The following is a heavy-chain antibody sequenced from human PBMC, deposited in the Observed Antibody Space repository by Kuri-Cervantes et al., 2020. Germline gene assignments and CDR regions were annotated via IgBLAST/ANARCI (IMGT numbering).Heavy chain of an antibody. J-gene: IGHJ3*02. CDR1: TYTFTDYY. D-gene: IGHD6-13*01. CDR2: IDPNSGGT. CDR3: ARRAAGGAFDI. V-gene: IGHV1-2*04. Sequence: ASVKVSCKASTYTFTDYYMHWVRRAPGQGLEWMGWIDPNSGGTNYAQIFQGWVTMSSDTSISTDYMELSRLRSDDTAVYYCARRAAGGAFDIWGQGTMVTVSS.